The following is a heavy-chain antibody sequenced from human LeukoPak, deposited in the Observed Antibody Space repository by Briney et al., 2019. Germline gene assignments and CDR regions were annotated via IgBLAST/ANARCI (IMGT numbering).Heavy chain of an antibody. CDR1: GGSFSGYY. CDR2: INHSGST. V-gene: IGHV4-34*01. J-gene: IGHJ6*03. Sequence: PSETLSLTCAVYGGSFSGYYWSWIRQPPGKGLEWIGEINHSGSTNYNPSLKSRVTISVDTSKNQFSLKLSSVTAADTAVYYCARGYSYGYYYYMDVWGKGTPVTVSS. D-gene: IGHD5-18*01. CDR3: ARGYSYGYYYYMDV.